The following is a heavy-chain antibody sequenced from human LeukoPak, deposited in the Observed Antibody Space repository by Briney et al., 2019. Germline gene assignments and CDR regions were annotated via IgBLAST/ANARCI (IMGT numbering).Heavy chain of an antibody. D-gene: IGHD6-19*01. J-gene: IGHJ4*02. Sequence: GGSLRLSCAASGFTFSSYSMNLVRQAPGKGLEWVSSISSSSSYIYYADSVKGRFTISRDNAKNSLYLQMNSLRAEDTAVYYCARDIAVAGSDYWGQGTLVTVSS. CDR1: GFTFSSYS. V-gene: IGHV3-21*01. CDR2: ISSSSSYI. CDR3: ARDIAVAGSDY.